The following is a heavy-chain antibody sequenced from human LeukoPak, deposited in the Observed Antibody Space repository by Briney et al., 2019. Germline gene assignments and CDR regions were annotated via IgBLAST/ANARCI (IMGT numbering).Heavy chain of an antibody. CDR3: ARMTTSAFDI. V-gene: IGHV4-34*01. D-gene: IGHD4-11*01. CDR2: INHSGST. Sequence: SETLSLTCAVYVGSFSGYYWSCIRQPPGKGLEWIGEINHSGSTNYNPSLKSRVTISVDTSKNQFSMKLSSVTAADTAVYYCARMTTSAFDIWGQGTMVTVSS. CDR1: VGSFSGYY. J-gene: IGHJ3*02.